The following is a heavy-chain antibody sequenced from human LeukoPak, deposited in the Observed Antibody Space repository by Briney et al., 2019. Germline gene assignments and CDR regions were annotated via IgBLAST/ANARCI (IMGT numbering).Heavy chain of an antibody. D-gene: IGHD3-22*01. CDR3: ARVGYYDSSGYRGYYYYYYMDV. CDR2: IYTSGSA. Sequence: SQTLSLTXTVSGGSISSGSYYWSWIRQPAGKGLEWIGRIYTSGSANYNPSLKSRVTISVDTSKNQFSLKLSSVTAADTAVYYCARVGYYDSSGYRGYYYYYYMDVWGKGTTVTVSS. CDR1: GGSISSGSYY. J-gene: IGHJ6*03. V-gene: IGHV4-61*02.